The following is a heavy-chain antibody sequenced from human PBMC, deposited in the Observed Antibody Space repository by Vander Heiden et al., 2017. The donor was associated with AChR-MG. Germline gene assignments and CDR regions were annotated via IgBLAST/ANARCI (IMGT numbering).Heavy chain of an antibody. CDR1: AFTFSSYE. J-gene: IGHJ6*02. D-gene: IGHD1-1*01. V-gene: IGHV3-48*03. CDR2: ISSSGSTI. CDR3: AGVGLERGYYYYGMNV. Sequence: EVQLVESGGGLVQPGGSLSPPCPASAFTFSSYERSWGGQAPGKGLRWVSYISSSGSTIYYADSVKGRFTISRDNAKNSLYLQMNSLRAEDTAVYYWAGVGLERGYYYYGMNVWGQGTRVTVSS.